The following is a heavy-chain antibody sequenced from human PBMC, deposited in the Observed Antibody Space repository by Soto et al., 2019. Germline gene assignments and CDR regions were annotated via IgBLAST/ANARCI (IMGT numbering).Heavy chain of an antibody. D-gene: IGHD6-19*01. CDR1: GYNFATYW. J-gene: IGHJ4*02. CDR3: ARSALAGHFDY. Sequence: GESLKISCKGSGYNFATYWIGWVRQMPGKGLEWMGIIYPGDSDTRYSPSFQGQVTISADKSISTAYLQWSDLKASDAAMYYCARSALAGHFDYWGQGTLVTAPQ. V-gene: IGHV5-51*01. CDR2: IYPGDSDT.